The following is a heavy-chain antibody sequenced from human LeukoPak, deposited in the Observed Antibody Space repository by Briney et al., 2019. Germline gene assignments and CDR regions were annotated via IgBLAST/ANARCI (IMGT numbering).Heavy chain of an antibody. J-gene: IGHJ4*02. CDR2: IYYSGST. D-gene: IGHD6-13*01. CDR1: DDSISGYY. Sequence: SETLSLTCTVSDDSISGYYWGWIRQPPGKGLEWIGYIYYSGSTNYNPSLKSRVTISIDTSKNQFSLKLSSVTAADTAVYYCARQEYSSSWYDYWGQGTLATVSS. CDR3: ARQEYSSSWYDY. V-gene: IGHV4-59*08.